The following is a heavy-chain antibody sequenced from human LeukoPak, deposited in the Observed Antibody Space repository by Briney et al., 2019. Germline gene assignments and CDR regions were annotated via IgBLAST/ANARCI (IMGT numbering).Heavy chain of an antibody. V-gene: IGHV4-59*01. CDR1: GGSISSYY. D-gene: IGHD6-13*01. CDR2: IYYSGST. Sequence: SETLSLTCTVSGGSISSYYWSWIRQPPGKGLEWIGYIYYSGSTNYNPSLKSRVTTSVDTSKNQFSLKLSSVTAADTAVYYCAAVPRAAAGTVFDYWGQGTLVTVPS. J-gene: IGHJ4*02. CDR3: AAVPRAAAGTVFDY.